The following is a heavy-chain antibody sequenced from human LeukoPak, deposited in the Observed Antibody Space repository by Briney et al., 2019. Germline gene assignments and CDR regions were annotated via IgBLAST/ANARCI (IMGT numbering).Heavy chain of an antibody. CDR1: GGSISSSSSY. V-gene: IGHV4-39*01. CDR2: IYYSGST. D-gene: IGHD3-22*01. J-gene: IGHJ4*02. Sequence: SETLSLTCTVSGGSISSSSSYWGWIRQPPGKGLEWIGNIYYSGSTYYNPSLMSRVTISVDTSKNQCSLKLSSVTAADTAVYYCARLNYYDSSGNFDYSGPGTLVTVSS. CDR3: ARLNYYDSSGNFDY.